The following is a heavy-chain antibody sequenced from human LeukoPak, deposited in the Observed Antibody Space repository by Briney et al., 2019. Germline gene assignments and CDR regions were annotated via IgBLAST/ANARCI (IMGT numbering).Heavy chain of an antibody. Sequence: PRGSLRLSCSASGFTFSSYAMHWVRQAPGKGLEYVSTIISNGGSTYYADSVKGRFTSSRDNSKNTLYLQMSSLRAEDTAVYYCVKALRSSSGISGDLGYWGQGTLVTVSS. CDR2: IISNGGST. D-gene: IGHD6-6*01. CDR1: GFTFSSYA. J-gene: IGHJ4*02. V-gene: IGHV3-64D*09. CDR3: VKALRSSSGISGDLGY.